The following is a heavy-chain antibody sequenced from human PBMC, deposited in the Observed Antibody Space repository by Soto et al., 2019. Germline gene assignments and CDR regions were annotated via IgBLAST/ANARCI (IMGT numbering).Heavy chain of an antibody. J-gene: IGHJ5*02. D-gene: IGHD2-2*01. CDR2: INPNSGGT. CDR3: ARDTPDGSSTSCYDWFDP. CDR1: GYTFTGYY. Sequence: GASVNVSWKGSGYTFTGYYIHWVRQAPGQGLEWMGGINPNSGGTNYAQKFQGRVTMTRDTSISTAYMELSRLRSDDTAVYYCARDTPDGSSTSCYDWFDPWGQGTLVTVSS. V-gene: IGHV1-2*02.